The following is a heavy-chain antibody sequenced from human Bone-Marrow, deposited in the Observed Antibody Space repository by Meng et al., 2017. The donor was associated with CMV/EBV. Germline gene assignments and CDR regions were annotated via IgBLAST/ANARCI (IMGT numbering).Heavy chain of an antibody. J-gene: IGHJ6*02. V-gene: IGHV3-49*02. CDR3: SRCRRVEVHNGGGVYYYYGMDV. CDR2: IRSIPYGGSA. CDR1: GFTFGDYL. D-gene: IGHD2-8*01. Sequence: GESLKISCTSSGFTFGDYLMTWVRQAPGKGLEWVGFIRSIPYGGSAEYAASVRNRFTISRDYSRRIVYLQMNSLKTEDTAVYFCSRCRRVEVHNGGGVYYYYGMDVWGQGTTVAVSS.